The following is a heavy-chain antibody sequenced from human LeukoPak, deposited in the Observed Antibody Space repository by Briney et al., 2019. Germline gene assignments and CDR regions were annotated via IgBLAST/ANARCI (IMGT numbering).Heavy chain of an antibody. CDR2: ISYSGTT. CDR3: ARAMFYYYYGMDV. Sequence: SETLSLTCTVSGGSISSYYWSWIRQPPGKGLEWIGYISYSGTTNYNPSLKSRVTISVDTSKNQFSLKLSSVTAADTAVYYCARAMFYYYYGMDVWGQGTLVTVSS. V-gene: IGHV4-59*01. J-gene: IGHJ6*02. D-gene: IGHD3-10*02. CDR1: GGSISSYY.